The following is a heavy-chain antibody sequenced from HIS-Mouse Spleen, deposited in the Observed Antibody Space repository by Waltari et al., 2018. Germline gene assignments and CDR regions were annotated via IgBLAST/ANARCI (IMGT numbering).Heavy chain of an antibody. CDR2: IRGSGGST. CDR3: AKNPVIAAAGFYFH. J-gene: IGHJ4*02. V-gene: IGHV3-23*01. CDR1: GFTFRSYA. Sequence: EVQLLESGGGLVQPGGSLRLSCAPPGFTFRSYALSWARQAPGKGLEWVSAIRGSGGSTYYADSVKGRFTISRDNSKNTLYLQMNSLRAEDTAVYYCAKNPVIAAAGFYFHWGQGTLVTVSS. D-gene: IGHD6-13*01.